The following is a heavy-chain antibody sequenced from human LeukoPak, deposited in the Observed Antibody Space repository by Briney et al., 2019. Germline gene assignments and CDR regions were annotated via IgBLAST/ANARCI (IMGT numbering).Heavy chain of an antibody. Sequence: SVKVSCKTSGGTFSSYGISWVRQAPGQGLEWMGGIIPIFATANYAQKFQGRVTIIADKFTSTAYMELSSLRSEDTAMYYCARDQKVGATPYFGMDVWGQGTTVTVSS. CDR3: ARDQKVGATPYFGMDV. J-gene: IGHJ6*02. V-gene: IGHV1-69*06. D-gene: IGHD1-26*01. CDR1: GGTFSSYG. CDR2: IIPIFATA.